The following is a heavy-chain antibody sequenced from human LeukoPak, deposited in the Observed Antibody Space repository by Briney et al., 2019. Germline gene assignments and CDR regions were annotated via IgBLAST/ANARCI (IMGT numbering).Heavy chain of an antibody. D-gene: IGHD3-3*01. CDR1: GYTFTCYY. Sequence: ASVKVSCKASGYTFTCYYMHWVRQAPGQGLEWMGIINPSGGSTSYAQKFQGRVTMTRDTSTSTVYMELSSLRSEDTAVYYCARDFWSGHFASNWFDPWGQGTLVTVSS. J-gene: IGHJ5*02. CDR2: INPSGGST. CDR3: ARDFWSGHFASNWFDP. V-gene: IGHV1-46*01.